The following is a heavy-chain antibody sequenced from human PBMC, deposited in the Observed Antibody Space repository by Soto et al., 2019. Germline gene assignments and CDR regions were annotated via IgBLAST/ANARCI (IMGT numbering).Heavy chain of an antibody. CDR2: TYYRSQWLN. CDR3: GTEKGYYHDSSGPFDY. J-gene: IGHJ4*02. V-gene: IGHV6-1*01. D-gene: IGHD3-22*01. CDR1: GDGVSSNSAA. Sequence: PSQTLSLTCAISGDGVSSNSAAWNWIRQSPSRGLEWLGRTYYRSQWLNDCADSVKSRITIKPDTSKNQLSLELDSVTPEDTAVYYCGTEKGYYHDSSGPFDYWGLGTLVTVSS.